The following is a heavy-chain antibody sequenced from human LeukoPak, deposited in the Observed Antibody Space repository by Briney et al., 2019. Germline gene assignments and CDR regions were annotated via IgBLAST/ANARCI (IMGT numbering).Heavy chain of an antibody. J-gene: IGHJ4*02. CDR1: GFTVSSNY. Sequence: GGSLRLSCAASGFTVSSNYMSWVRQAPGKGLEWVSVIYSGGSTYYADSVKGRFTISRDNSKNTLYLQMNSLRAEDTAVYYCARDRRDSSGYPYFDYWGQGTLVTVSS. V-gene: IGHV3-53*01. CDR3: ARDRRDSSGYPYFDY. D-gene: IGHD3-22*01. CDR2: IYSGGST.